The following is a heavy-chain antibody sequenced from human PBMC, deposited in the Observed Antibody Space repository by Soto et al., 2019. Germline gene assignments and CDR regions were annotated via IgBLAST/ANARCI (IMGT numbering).Heavy chain of an antibody. Sequence: QVQLVQSGAEVKKPRASVKDYCKASGFSLTVYGISWVRQGPGQGLEWMGWFTGYTGNTTYAPKFQGRVTMTTDTSTNTAYIQLTSLTSGQTGVYYCTRERVLWFDPLGPGTLVTVAS. CDR3: TRERVLWFDP. CDR2: FTGYTGNT. J-gene: IGHJ5*02. CDR1: GFSLTVYG. V-gene: IGHV1-18*04.